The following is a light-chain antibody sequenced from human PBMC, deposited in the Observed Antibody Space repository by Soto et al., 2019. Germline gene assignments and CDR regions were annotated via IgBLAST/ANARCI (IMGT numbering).Light chain of an antibody. V-gene: IGKV3-15*01. CDR2: GAS. J-gene: IGKJ4*01. CDR1: QSVSSN. Sequence: EIVLTQSPGTLSLSPGQRDTLSRGASQSVSSNLAWYQQKPGQAPRLVXYGASTRATGIPARFSGSGSGTEFTLTISSLQSEDFAVYYCQQYNNWPRVTFGGGTKVDI. CDR3: QQYNNWPRVT.